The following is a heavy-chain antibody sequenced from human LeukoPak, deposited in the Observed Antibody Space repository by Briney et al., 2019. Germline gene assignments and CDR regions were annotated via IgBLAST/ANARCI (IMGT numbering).Heavy chain of an antibody. CDR2: IIPIFGTA. D-gene: IGHD3-3*01. CDR1: GGTFSSYA. Sequence: GSSVKVSCKASGGTFSSYAISWVRQAPGQGLEWMGRIIPIFGTANYAQKFQGRVTITTDESTSTAYMELSSLRSEDTAVYYCARADVDFWSGYVSPYYFDYWGQGTLVTVSS. V-gene: IGHV1-69*05. CDR3: ARADVDFWSGYVSPYYFDY. J-gene: IGHJ4*02.